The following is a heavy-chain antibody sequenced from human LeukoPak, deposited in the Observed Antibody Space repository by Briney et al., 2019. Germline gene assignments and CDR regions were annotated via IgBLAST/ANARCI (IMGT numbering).Heavy chain of an antibody. V-gene: IGHV1-2*02. CDR2: INPNSGGT. CDR1: GYTFTVYY. D-gene: IGHD2-15*01. CDR3: ARGFRLLYDY. Sequence: ASVTVSFTSAGYTFTVYYMHWVRQAPGQGLQWLGWINPNSGGTNHAQNFQGRVTMPRHTSISTAYMELSRLRSDDTAVYYCARGFRLLYDYWGQGTLVTVSS. J-gene: IGHJ4*02.